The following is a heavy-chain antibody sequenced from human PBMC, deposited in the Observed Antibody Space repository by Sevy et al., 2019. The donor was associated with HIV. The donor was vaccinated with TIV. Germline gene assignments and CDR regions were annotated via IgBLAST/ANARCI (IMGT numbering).Heavy chain of an antibody. CDR2: IKSKTDGGTK. Sequence: GGSLRLSCAASGFTFSNAWMSWVRQAPGKGLEWVGRIKSKTDGGTKDYSAPVKGRFTISTHESKNTLYLQMNSLKTEDTAVYYCTTDTGISDYDFWSGRDDTFDNWGQGTMVTVSS. D-gene: IGHD3-3*01. J-gene: IGHJ3*02. CDR1: GFTFSNAW. V-gene: IGHV3-15*01. CDR3: TTDTGISDYDFWSGRDDTFDN.